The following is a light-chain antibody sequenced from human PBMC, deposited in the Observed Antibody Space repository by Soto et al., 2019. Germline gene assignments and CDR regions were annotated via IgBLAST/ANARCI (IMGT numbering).Light chain of an antibody. J-gene: IGKJ4*01. V-gene: IGKV1-39*01. Sequence: DVRMTQSPSSLSASVGDTITITCRASRTINTYLNWFQQKPGEPPRLLIYGASTLHDGVQSRFSGSGSGADFTLTISCLQPEDFASYHCQQTYSDISFGGGTKV. CDR2: GAS. CDR3: QQTYSDIS. CDR1: RTINTY.